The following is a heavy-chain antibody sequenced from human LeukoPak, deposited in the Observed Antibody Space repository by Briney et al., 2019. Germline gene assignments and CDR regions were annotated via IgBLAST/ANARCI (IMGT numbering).Heavy chain of an antibody. CDR3: ASGDTQGAFDI. J-gene: IGHJ3*02. CDR1: GFTFSSYW. Sequence: GGSLRLSCAASGFTFSSYWMSWVRQAPGKGLEWVANIKQDGSEKYYVDSVKGRFTISRDNAKNSLYLQMNSLRAEDTAVYYCASGDTQGAFDIWGQGTMVTVSS. V-gene: IGHV3-7*01. CDR2: IKQDGSEK. D-gene: IGHD5-18*01.